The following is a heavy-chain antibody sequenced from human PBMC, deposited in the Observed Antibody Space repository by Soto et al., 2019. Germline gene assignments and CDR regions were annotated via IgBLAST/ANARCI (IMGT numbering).Heavy chain of an antibody. D-gene: IGHD6-25*01. CDR2: INSNSAYL. CDR3: TRDASRDSSGRGWFDX. CDR1: GFTFRSFT. Sequence: GGSLRLSSAASGFTFRSFTMNWVRQATGKGLEWVLTINSNSAYLCYKYELRGRFTISIDNAKNSLHLQMNSLRAEDTAVYYCTRDASRDSSGRGWFDXWGPGTMFTVSX. V-gene: IGHV3-21*01. J-gene: IGHJ5*02.